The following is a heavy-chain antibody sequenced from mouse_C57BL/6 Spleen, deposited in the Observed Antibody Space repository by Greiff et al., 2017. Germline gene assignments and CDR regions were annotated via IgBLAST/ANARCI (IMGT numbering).Heavy chain of an antibody. Sequence: VQRVESGAELVRPGASVTLSCKASGYTFTDYEMHWVKQTPVHGLEWIGAIDPETGGTAYNQKFKGKAILTADKSSSTAYMELRSLTSEDSAVYYCTREEDSNPFAYWGQGTLVTVSA. CDR2: IDPETGGT. V-gene: IGHV1-15*01. CDR3: TREEDSNPFAY. D-gene: IGHD2-5*01. CDR1: GYTFTDYE. J-gene: IGHJ3*01.